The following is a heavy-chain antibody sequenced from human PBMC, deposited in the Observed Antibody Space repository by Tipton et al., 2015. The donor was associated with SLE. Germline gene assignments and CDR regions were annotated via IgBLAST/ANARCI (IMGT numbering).Heavy chain of an antibody. J-gene: IGHJ4*02. CDR2: IYYSGST. CDR1: GGSISSSSYY. V-gene: IGHV4-39*07. D-gene: IGHD3-10*01. Sequence: TLCLTCTVSGGSISSSSYYWGWIRQPPGKGLEWIGSIYYSGSTYYNPSLKSRVTISVDTSKNQFSLKLSSVTAADTAVYYCATGGREYYFDYWGQGTLVTVSS. CDR3: ATGGREYYFDY.